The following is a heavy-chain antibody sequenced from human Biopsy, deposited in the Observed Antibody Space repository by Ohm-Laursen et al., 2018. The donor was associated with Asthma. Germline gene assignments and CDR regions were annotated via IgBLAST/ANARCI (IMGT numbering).Heavy chain of an antibody. V-gene: IGHV4-39*02. Sequence: SETLSLTCIVSGDAMSTSGSYWGWIRQSPGKGLEWIGSIYYSGRTYYNPSLESRVTISTDTSKNHFSLKVTSVTAADTAVYYCARAVSSSSYCYFDLWGRGDLVTVSS. D-gene: IGHD6-6*01. J-gene: IGHJ2*01. CDR3: ARAVSSSSYCYFDL. CDR1: GDAMSTSGSY. CDR2: IYYSGRT.